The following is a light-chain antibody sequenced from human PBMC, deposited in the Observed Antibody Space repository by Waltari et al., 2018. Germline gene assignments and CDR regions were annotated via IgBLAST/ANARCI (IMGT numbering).Light chain of an antibody. J-gene: IGLJ2*01. CDR2: SDN. V-gene: IGLV1-44*01. CDR1: GSNLGTNS. CDR3: AAWDDSLNGVI. Sequence: QSVLTQPPSTSGTPGQRVTISCSGSGSNLGTNSVKWYQQLPGTAPKLRIYSDNHRPSGVPDRFSGSKSGTSASLAISGLQSEDEADYYCAAWDDSLNGVIFGGGTKLTVL.